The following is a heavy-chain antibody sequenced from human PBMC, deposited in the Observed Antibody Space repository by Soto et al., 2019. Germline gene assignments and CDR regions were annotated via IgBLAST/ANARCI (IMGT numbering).Heavy chain of an antibody. D-gene: IGHD1-26*01. CDR1: GYTFTSYG. V-gene: IGHV1-18*04. CDR2: ISGYGAST. CDR3: ARVFSGSNYERALDY. J-gene: IGHJ4*02. Sequence: SVKVSCKASGYTFTSYGLSWVRQAPGQGLEWMGWISGYGASTNYAQNLQDRVTMTTDTSTSKAYMELRSLKSDDTAVYYCARVFSGSNYERALDYWGQGTLVTVS.